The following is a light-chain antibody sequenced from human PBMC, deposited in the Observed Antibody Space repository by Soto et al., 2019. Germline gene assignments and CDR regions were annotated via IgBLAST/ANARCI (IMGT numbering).Light chain of an antibody. CDR1: QSVSSY. J-gene: IGKJ5*01. CDR3: SHYAGGSRIS. CDR2: GAS. Sequence: LTMSQATLYFSPGERAALSSRPCQSVSSYLAWYKHKPGQDPRLLISGASSRGTAIPDRFSGSGFGTDFTTTTSRLEQEDDGLYYCSHYAGGSRISFGQGTRL. V-gene: IGKV3-20*01.